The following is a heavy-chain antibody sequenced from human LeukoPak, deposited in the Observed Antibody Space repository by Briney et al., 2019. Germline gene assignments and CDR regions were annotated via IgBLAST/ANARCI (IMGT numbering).Heavy chain of an antibody. CDR1: GFTFSSYW. D-gene: IGHD6-19*01. J-gene: IGHJ3*02. V-gene: IGHV3-7*05. CDR3: ARSSGWKVYDAFDI. Sequence: GGSLRVSCAASGFTFSSYWMSWVRLAPGKGLEWVANIKQDGSEKYYVDTVKGRFTISRDNAKNSLYLQMNSLRDEDTAVYYCARSSGWKVYDAFDIWGQGTMVTVSS. CDR2: IKQDGSEK.